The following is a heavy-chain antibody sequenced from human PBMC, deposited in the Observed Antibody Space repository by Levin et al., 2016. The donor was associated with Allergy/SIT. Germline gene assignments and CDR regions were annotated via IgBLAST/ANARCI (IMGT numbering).Heavy chain of an antibody. CDR2: INQDGSEK. D-gene: IGHD7-27*01. CDR3: VGPRHGDQRV. Sequence: VRQMPGKGLDWVANINQDGSEKYYVDSVKGRFTISRDNAKNSLYLQMNSLRVEDTAVYYCVGPRHGDQRVWGQGTLVTVSS. V-gene: IGHV3-7*02. J-gene: IGHJ4*02.